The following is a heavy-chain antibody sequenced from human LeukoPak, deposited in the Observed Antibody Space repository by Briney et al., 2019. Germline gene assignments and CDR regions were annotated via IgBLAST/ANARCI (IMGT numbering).Heavy chain of an antibody. CDR1: GFTFSSYS. CDR3: ARPIVADFYYGLDV. Sequence: GGSLRLSCAASGFTFSSYSMNWGRQAPGKGLEWVSSISSGSTYIHYADSVKGRFTISRDNAKNSLYLQMNSLRAEDTAVYYCARPIVADFYYGLDVWGKGTTVTVSS. J-gene: IGHJ6*04. D-gene: IGHD6-13*01. V-gene: IGHV3-21*06. CDR2: ISSGSTYI.